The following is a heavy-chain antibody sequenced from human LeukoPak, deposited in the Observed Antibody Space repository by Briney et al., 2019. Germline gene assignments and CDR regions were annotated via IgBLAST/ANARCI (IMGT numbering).Heavy chain of an antibody. CDR2: IYHSGST. J-gene: IGHJ2*01. Sequence: SQTLSLTCAVSGGSISSGGYSWSWIRQPPGKGLEWIGYIYHSGSTYYNPSLKSRVTISVDTSKNQSSLKLSSVTAADTAVYYCARAREVVVVVAAYWYFDLWGRGTLVTVSS. CDR3: ARAREVVVVVAAYWYFDL. D-gene: IGHD2-15*01. CDR1: GGSISSGGYS. V-gene: IGHV4-30-2*05.